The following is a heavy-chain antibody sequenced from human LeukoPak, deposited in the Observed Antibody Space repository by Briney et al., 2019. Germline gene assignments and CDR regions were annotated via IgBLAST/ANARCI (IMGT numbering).Heavy chain of an antibody. V-gene: IGHV3-73*01. Sequence: GGSLRLSCAASGFTFSGSAMHWVRQASGKGLEWVGRIRSKANSYATAYAASVKGRFTISRDDSKNTAYLQMNSLKTEDTAVYYCTRHEEGHIVVLTAPRLDAFDIWGQGTMVTVSS. D-gene: IGHD2-21*02. CDR2: IRSKANSYAT. J-gene: IGHJ3*02. CDR3: TRHEEGHIVVLTAPRLDAFDI. CDR1: GFTFSGSA.